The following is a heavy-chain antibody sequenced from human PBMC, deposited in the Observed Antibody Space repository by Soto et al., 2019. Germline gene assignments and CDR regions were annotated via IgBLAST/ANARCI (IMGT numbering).Heavy chain of an antibody. CDR1: GYTFTSYD. CDR3: ARGYCSGGSCYYYYYYYMDV. D-gene: IGHD2-15*01. CDR2: MNPNSGNT. J-gene: IGHJ6*03. Sequence: ASVKVSCKASGYTFTSYDINWVRQATGQGLEWMGWMNPNSGNTGYAQKFQGRVTMTRDTSISTAYMELSSLRSEDTAVYYCARGYCSGGSCYYYYYYYMDVWGKGTTVTVSS. V-gene: IGHV1-8*01.